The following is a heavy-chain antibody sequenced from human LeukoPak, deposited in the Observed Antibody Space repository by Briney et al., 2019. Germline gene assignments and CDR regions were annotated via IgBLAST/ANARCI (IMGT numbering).Heavy chain of an antibody. CDR2: IRYDGGNK. CDR1: GFSFSRYG. J-gene: IGHJ3*02. V-gene: IGHV3-30*02. D-gene: IGHD5-12*01. Sequence: GGSLRLSCAASGFSFSRYGMHWVRQAPGKGLEWVAFIRYDGGNKYYADSVKGRFTISRDNAKNSLYLQMNSLRAEDTAVYYCARGGVAYAFDIWGQGTMVTVSS. CDR3: ARGGVAYAFDI.